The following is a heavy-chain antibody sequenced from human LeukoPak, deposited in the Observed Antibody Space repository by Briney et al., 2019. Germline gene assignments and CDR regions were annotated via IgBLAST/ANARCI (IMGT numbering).Heavy chain of an antibody. CDR2: TRNKTKSYTT. V-gene: IGHV3-72*01. CDR3: ARVVVLLGHYVLDV. Sequence: GVSLRLSRAVSRLPLSDLEMGWRRQAPGKGLEWVGRTRNKTKSYTTEYAASVKDRFSISRDDSKNSLYLQMNSLKTEDTAVYYCARVVVLLGHYVLDVWGQGTTVTVSS. D-gene: IGHD2-2*01. J-gene: IGHJ6*02. CDR1: RLPLSDLE.